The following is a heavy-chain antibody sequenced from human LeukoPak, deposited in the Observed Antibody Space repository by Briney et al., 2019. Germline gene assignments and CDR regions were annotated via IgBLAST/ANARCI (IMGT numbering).Heavy chain of an antibody. D-gene: IGHD2-15*01. Sequence: ASVKVSCKTSRYTFTSYYMYWVRQAPGQGLEWMGMINPSGGSTSYAQKFQGRVTMTRDTSTSTVYMELNSLTSEDTALYYCARDRSPSARYFNYWGQGTLVTVSS. V-gene: IGHV1-46*01. CDR1: RYTFTSYY. J-gene: IGHJ4*02. CDR2: INPSGGST. CDR3: ARDRSPSARYFNY.